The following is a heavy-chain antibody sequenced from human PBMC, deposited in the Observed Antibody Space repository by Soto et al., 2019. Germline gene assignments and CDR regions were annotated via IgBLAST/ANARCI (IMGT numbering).Heavy chain of an antibody. J-gene: IGHJ6*02. Sequence: ASVKVSCKASGYTFTGYYMHWVRQAPGQGLEWMGWINPNSGGTNYAQKFQGWVTMTRDTSISTAYMELSRLRSDDTAVYYCARSLQGSGSYPYYYYYYGMDVWGQGTTVTVSS. D-gene: IGHD3-10*01. CDR1: GYTFTGYY. CDR3: ARSLQGSGSYPYYYYYYGMDV. V-gene: IGHV1-2*04. CDR2: INPNSGGT.